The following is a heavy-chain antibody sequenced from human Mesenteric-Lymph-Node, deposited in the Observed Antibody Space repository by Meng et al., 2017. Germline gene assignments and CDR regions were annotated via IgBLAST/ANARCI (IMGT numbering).Heavy chain of an antibody. V-gene: IGHV4-30-4*01. CDR2: IYNSGST. CDR3: ARGSAYVWGT. J-gene: IGHJ5*02. CDR1: GGSISSSNYY. Sequence: AQPQESGPGLVKPSQTLSLTCTVSGGSISSSNYYWSWIRQPPGKGLEWSGHIYNSGSTYYNPSLKSRITISVDTSKNQFSLKLSSVTAADTAVYYCARGSAYVWGTWGQGTLVTVSS. D-gene: IGHD3-16*01.